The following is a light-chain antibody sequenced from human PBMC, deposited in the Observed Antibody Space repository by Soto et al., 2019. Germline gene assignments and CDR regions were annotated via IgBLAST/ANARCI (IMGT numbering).Light chain of an antibody. CDR1: QSVSSK. CDR2: GAS. CDR3: QEYKYSKK. Sequence: EIVMTQSPATLSVSPGERATLSCRASQSVSSKLAWYQQKPGQAPRLLIYGASTRATGIPARFSGSGSETEFTRTISSLQSEDFAVYYCQEYKYSKKFGQGTKVEIK. J-gene: IGKJ1*01. V-gene: IGKV3-15*01.